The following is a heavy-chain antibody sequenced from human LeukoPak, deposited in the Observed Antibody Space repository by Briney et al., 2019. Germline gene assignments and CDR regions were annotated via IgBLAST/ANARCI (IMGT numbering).Heavy chain of an antibody. J-gene: IGHJ4*02. CDR1: GFTFSSYW. CDR3: ASPSHYGGSPFDY. V-gene: IGHV3-74*01. Sequence: GSLRLSCAASGFTFSSYWMHWVRQAPGKGLVWVSRINSDGSSTSYADSVKGRFTISRDNAKNTLYLQMNSLRAEDTAVYYCASPSHYGGSPFDYWGQGTLVTVSS. D-gene: IGHD4-23*01. CDR2: INSDGSST.